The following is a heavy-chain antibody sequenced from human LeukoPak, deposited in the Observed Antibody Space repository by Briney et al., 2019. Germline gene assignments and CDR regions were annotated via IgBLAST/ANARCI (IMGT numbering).Heavy chain of an antibody. D-gene: IGHD6-13*01. CDR1: GGTFSSYA. CDR3: ARTDRRVAAAGTNCFDP. Sequence: ASVKVSCKASGGTFSSYAISWVRQAPGQGLEWMGWISAYTGNTNYAQKLQGRVTMTTDTSTSTAYMEMRSLTSDDTAFYYCARTDRRVAAAGTNCFDPWGQGTLVTVSS. J-gene: IGHJ5*02. V-gene: IGHV1-18*01. CDR2: ISAYTGNT.